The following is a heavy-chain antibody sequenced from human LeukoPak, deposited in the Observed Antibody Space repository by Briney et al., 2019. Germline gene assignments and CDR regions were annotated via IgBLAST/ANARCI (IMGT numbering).Heavy chain of an antibody. J-gene: IGHJ5*02. V-gene: IGHV3-30*02. CDR1: GFTFSSYE. CDR2: IRFEGNEK. Sequence: GGSLRLSCAASGFTFSSYEMNWVRQAPGKGLEWVAFIRFEGNEKFYADSVKGRFTISRDNSKNTLYLEMNSLRAEDTAVYYCAKPLMRDRWFGESWGQGTLVTVSS. CDR3: AKPLMRDRWFGES. D-gene: IGHD3-10*01.